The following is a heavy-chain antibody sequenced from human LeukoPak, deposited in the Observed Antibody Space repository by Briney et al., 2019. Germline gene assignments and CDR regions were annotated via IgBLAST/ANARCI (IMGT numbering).Heavy chain of an antibody. D-gene: IGHD6-19*01. CDR2: IYYSGST. V-gene: IGHV4-59*01. Sequence: SETLSLTCTVSGGSISSYYWSWIRQPPGKGLEWIGYIYYSGSTNYNPSLKSRVTISVDTSKNQFSLKLSSVTAADTAVYYCAGAGTMWVFDYWGQGTLVTVSS. CDR3: AGAGTMWVFDY. J-gene: IGHJ4*02. CDR1: GGSISSYY.